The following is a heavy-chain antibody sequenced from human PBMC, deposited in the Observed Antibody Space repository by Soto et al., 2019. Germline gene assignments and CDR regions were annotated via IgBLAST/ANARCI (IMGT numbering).Heavy chain of an antibody. Sequence: QVQLVQSGAEVKKPGASVKVSCKASGYTFTGYYMHWVRQAPGQGLEWMGWINPNSGGTNYAQKLQGWVTMTRDTSIRTADMELSRLTSDDTAVSYCARVGCNYGGMDVCGQGTTVTVSS. V-gene: IGHV1-2*04. CDR3: ARVGCNYGGMDV. CDR2: INPNSGGT. D-gene: IGHD2-8*01. J-gene: IGHJ6*02. CDR1: GYTFTGYY.